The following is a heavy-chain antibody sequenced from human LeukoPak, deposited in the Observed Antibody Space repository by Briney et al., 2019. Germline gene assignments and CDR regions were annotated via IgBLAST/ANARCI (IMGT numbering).Heavy chain of an antibody. CDR2: IYYSGST. CDR1: GGSISSYY. J-gene: IGHJ5*02. Sequence: PSETLSLTCTVSGGSISSYYWSWIRQPPGKGLEWIGYIYYSGSTNYNPSLKSRVTISVDTSKNQFSLKLSSVTAADTAVYYCARAYLPIGYCSSTSCRGWFDPWGQGTLVTVSP. V-gene: IGHV4-59*01. D-gene: IGHD2-2*01. CDR3: ARAYLPIGYCSSTSCRGWFDP.